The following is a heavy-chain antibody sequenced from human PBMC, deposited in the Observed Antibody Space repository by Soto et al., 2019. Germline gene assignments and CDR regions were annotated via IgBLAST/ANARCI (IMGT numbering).Heavy chain of an antibody. CDR1: GFTFSTYS. J-gene: IGHJ4*02. CDR2: INTDGGKA. D-gene: IGHD2-2*01. V-gene: IGHV3-74*01. CDR3: TRISCTTTTCSNFDY. Sequence: GGSLRLSCAASGFTFSTYSMHWVRQAPGKGLVWVSRINTDGGKATYAGSVKGRFTISRDNAKNTLYLQMKSLSAEDTAVYYCTRISCTTTTCSNFDYWGRRTLVTVSS.